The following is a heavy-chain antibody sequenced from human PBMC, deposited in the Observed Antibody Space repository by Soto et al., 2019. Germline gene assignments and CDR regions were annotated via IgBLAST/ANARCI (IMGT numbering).Heavy chain of an antibody. Sequence: RGSLRLSCAASGFTFSSYWMHWVRQAPGKGLVWVSRINSDGSSTSYADSVKGRFTISRDNAKNTLYLQMNSLRAEDTAVYYCAREGIAARDAFDIWGQGTMVTVSS. CDR2: INSDGSST. D-gene: IGHD6-6*01. V-gene: IGHV3-74*01. J-gene: IGHJ3*02. CDR1: GFTFSSYW. CDR3: AREGIAARDAFDI.